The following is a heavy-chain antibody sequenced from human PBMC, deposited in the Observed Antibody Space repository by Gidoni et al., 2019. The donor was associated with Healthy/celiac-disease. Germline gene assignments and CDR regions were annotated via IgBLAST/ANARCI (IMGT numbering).Heavy chain of an antibody. CDR1: GYPFTSYD. V-gene: IGHV1-8*01. CDR3: ARVLLWFGELFYYYYGMDV. D-gene: IGHD3-10*01. J-gene: IGHJ6*02. CDR2: MNPNSGNT. Sequence: QVQLVQSGAEVKKPGASVKVSCKASGYPFTSYDIHWVRQATGQGLEWMGWMNPNSGNTGYAQKFQGRVTMTRNTSISTAYMELSSLRSEDTAVYYCARVLLWFGELFYYYYGMDVWGQGTTVTVSS.